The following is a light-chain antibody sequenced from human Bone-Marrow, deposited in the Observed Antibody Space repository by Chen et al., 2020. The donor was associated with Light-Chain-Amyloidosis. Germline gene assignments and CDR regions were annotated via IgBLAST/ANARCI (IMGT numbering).Light chain of an antibody. CDR3: QQRNNWPLT. Sequence: EIVMTQSPATLSVSPGESATLSCRASQNINNNFAWYQQKPGQAPRLLMHGASTRATGIPARFSGSGSGTEFTLTSSSLQPEDCAVYYCQQRNNWPLTFGGGTKVEI. CDR1: QNINNN. J-gene: IGKJ4*01. V-gene: IGKV3-15*01. CDR2: GAS.